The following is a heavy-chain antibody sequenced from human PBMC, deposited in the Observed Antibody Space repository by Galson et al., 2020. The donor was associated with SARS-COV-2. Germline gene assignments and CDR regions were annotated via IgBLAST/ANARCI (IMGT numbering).Heavy chain of an antibody. Sequence: GESLKISCAASGFTFSSYWMSWVRQAPGKGLEWVANIKQDGSEKYYVDSVKGRFTISRDNAKNSLYLQMNSLRAEDTAVYYCARYYYDSSGYYYGPYYYYYMDVWGKGTTVTVSS. J-gene: IGHJ6*03. V-gene: IGHV3-7*01. CDR1: GFTFSSYW. CDR3: ARYYYDSSGYYYGPYYYYYMDV. D-gene: IGHD3-22*01. CDR2: IKQDGSEK.